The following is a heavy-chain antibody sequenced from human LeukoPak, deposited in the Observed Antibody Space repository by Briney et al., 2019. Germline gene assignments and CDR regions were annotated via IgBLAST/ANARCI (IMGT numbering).Heavy chain of an antibody. V-gene: IGHV4-59*12. CDR1: GGSISSYY. CDR2: IYYSGST. CDR3: AREGMTTVTTVAAFDI. J-gene: IGHJ3*02. D-gene: IGHD4-17*01. Sequence: PSETLSLTCTVSGGSISSYYWSWIRQPPGKGLEWIGYIYYSGSTNYNPSLKSRVTISVDTSKNQFSLKLSSVTAADTAVYYCAREGMTTVTTVAAFDIWGQGTMVTVSS.